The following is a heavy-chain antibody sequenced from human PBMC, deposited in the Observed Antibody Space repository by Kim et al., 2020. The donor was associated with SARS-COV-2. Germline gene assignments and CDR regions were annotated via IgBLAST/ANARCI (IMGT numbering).Heavy chain of an antibody. V-gene: IGHV4-59*12. Sequence: SETLSLTCTVSGGPIISYYWTWIRQPPGKGLEWIGYIHYSWTTGYNPSLKSRVTMSVDTSKNQFSLNLRSVTAADTAVYYCARYPGGYYAENGVGVWGQG. D-gene: IGHD1-26*01. CDR3: ARYPGGYYAENGVGV. CDR1: GGPIISYY. J-gene: IGHJ6*02. CDR2: IHYSWTT.